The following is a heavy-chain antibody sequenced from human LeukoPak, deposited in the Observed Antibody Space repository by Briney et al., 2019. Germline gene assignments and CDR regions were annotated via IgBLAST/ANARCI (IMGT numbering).Heavy chain of an antibody. CDR1: GFIFSSYA. J-gene: IGHJ6*03. CDR3: AKFPSYQYYYYYMNV. Sequence: GGSLRLSCAASGFIFSSYAMSWVRQAPGKGLEWVSTISGSGGSTYYADSVKGRFTISRDNSKNTLYLQMNSLRAEDTAVYYCAKFPSYQYYYYYMNVWGKGTTVTVSS. V-gene: IGHV3-23*01. CDR2: ISGSGGST.